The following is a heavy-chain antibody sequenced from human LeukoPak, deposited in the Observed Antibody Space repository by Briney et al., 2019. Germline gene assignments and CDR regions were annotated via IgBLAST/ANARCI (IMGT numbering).Heavy chain of an antibody. Sequence: ASVKVSCKASGYTFTGYYTHWVRQAPGQGLEWMGWINPNSGGTNYAQKFQGRVTMTRDTSISTAYMELSRLRSDDTAVYYCARVVIGAAAPDYWGQGTVVTVSS. CDR3: ARVVIGAAAPDY. CDR2: INPNSGGT. V-gene: IGHV1-2*02. D-gene: IGHD6-13*01. CDR1: GYTFTGYY. J-gene: IGHJ4*02.